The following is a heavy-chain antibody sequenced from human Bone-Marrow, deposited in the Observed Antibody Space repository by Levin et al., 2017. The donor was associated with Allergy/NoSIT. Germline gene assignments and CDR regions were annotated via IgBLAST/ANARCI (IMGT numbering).Heavy chain of an antibody. CDR1: GASISSYY. CDR3: AGGDGYDFRSGFSHMDV. V-gene: IGHV4-59*01. D-gene: IGHD3-3*01. CDR2: LHYGGRS. Sequence: SQTLSLTCTLSGASISSYYWSWVRQSPGKGLEWIGYLHYGGRSNYNPSLRSRVTISVDMSKNQFSLKLRSVTTADTAVYFCAGGDGYDFRSGFSHMDVWGRGITVTVSS. J-gene: IGHJ6*03.